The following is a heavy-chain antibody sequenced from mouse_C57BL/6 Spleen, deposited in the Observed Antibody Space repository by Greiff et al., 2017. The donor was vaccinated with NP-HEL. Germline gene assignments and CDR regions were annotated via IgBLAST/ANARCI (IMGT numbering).Heavy chain of an antibody. Sequence: EVKLVESGGGLVKPGGSLKLSCAASGFTFSDYGMHWVRQAPEKGLEWVAYISSGSSTIYYADTVKGRFTISRDNAKNTLFLQMNSLRSEDTAMYYWARGYYGSFDYWGQGTTLTVSS. CDR2: ISSGSSTI. V-gene: IGHV5-17*01. J-gene: IGHJ2*01. CDR3: ARGYYGSFDY. D-gene: IGHD1-1*01. CDR1: GFTFSDYG.